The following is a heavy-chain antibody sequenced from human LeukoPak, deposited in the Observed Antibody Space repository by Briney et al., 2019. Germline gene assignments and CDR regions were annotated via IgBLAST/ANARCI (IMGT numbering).Heavy chain of an antibody. CDR3: AREGHYYYMDV. CDR1: GGSISSYY. Sequence: SETLSLTCTVSGGSISSYYWSWIRQPPGKGLEWIGYIYYSGSTNYNPSLKGRVTISVDTSKNQFSLKLSSVTAADTAVYYCAREGHYYYMDVWGKGTTVTVSS. J-gene: IGHJ6*03. V-gene: IGHV4-59*01. CDR2: IYYSGST.